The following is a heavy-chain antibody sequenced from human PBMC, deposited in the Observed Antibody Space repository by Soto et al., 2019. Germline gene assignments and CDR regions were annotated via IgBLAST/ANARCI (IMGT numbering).Heavy chain of an antibody. CDR1: GFTFSSYW. CDR2: INTDVSTT. CDR3: ARVGQGFWYFDL. Sequence: GGSLRLSCAASGFTFSSYWMHWVRQAPGKGLVWVLRINTDVSTTSYADSVKGRFTISRDNAKNTVYLQMNSLTAEDTAVYYCARVGQGFWYFDLWGRATPVTVSS. J-gene: IGHJ2*01. V-gene: IGHV3-74*01.